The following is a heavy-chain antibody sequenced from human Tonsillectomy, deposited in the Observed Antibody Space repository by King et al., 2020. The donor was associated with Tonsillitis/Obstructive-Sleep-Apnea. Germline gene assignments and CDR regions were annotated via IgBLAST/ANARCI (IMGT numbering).Heavy chain of an antibody. CDR1: GFTFSSYG. CDR2: ISYDGSNK. J-gene: IGHJ4*02. V-gene: IGHV3-30*18. Sequence: VQLVESGGGVVQPGRSLRLSCAAFGFTFSSYGMHWVRQAPGKGLEWVAVISYDGSNKYYADSVKGRFTISRDNSKNTLYLQMNSLRAEDTAVYYCAKDWKQWPDYWGQGTLVTVSS. D-gene: IGHD6-19*01. CDR3: AKDWKQWPDY.